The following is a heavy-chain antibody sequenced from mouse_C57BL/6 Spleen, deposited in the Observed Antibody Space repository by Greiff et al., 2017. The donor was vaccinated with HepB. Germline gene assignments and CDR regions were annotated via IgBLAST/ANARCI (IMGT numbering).Heavy chain of an antibody. CDR3: ARGATVVATPMDY. CDR1: GYAFTNYL. CDR2: INPGSGGT. V-gene: IGHV1-54*01. J-gene: IGHJ4*01. Sequence: QVHVKQSGAELVRPGTSVKVSCKASGYAFTNYLIEWVKQRPGQGLEWIGVINPGSGGTNYNEKFKGKATLTADKSSSTAYMQLSSLTSEDSAVYVCARGATVVATPMDYWGQGTSVTVSS. D-gene: IGHD1-1*01.